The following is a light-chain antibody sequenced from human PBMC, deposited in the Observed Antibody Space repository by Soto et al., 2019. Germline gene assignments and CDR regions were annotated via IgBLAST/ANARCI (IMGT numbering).Light chain of an antibody. CDR2: LNNDGSH. J-gene: IGLJ2*01. CDR3: QTWGTGFQF. CDR1: SGHSSYA. V-gene: IGLV4-69*01. Sequence: QAVLTQSPSASASLGASVKLTCTLSSGHSSYAIAGHQKQPGKGPRYLMDLNNDGSHTKGDGIPDRFSGSSSGADRYLIISSLQSEDEADYYCQTWGTGFQFFGGGTKLTVL.